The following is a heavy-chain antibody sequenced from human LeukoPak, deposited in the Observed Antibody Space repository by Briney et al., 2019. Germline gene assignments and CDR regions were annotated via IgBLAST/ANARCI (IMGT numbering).Heavy chain of an antibody. V-gene: IGHV1-69*13. CDR1: GGTFSSYA. CDR2: IIPIFGTA. D-gene: IGHD3-22*01. Sequence: GASVKVSCKASGGTFSSYAISWVRQAPGQGLEWMGGIIPIFGTANYAQKFQGRVTITADESTSTAYMELSSLRSEDTAVYYCARGSWDYDSSGYYYAIDYWGQGTLVTVSS. CDR3: ARGSWDYDSSGYYYAIDY. J-gene: IGHJ4*02.